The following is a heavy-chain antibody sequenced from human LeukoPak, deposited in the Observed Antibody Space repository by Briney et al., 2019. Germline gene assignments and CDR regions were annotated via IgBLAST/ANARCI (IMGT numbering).Heavy chain of an antibody. D-gene: IGHD5-12*01. J-gene: IGHJ6*03. CDR2: INHSGST. CDR1: GGSFSGYY. CDR3: ARGYGGYVPYYYYYYYMDV. V-gene: IGHV4-34*01. Sequence: SETLSLTCAVYGGSFSGYYWSWIRQPPGKGLEWIGEINHSGSTNYNPSLKSRVTISVDTSKNQFSLKLSSVTAADTAVYYCARGYGGYVPYYYYYYYMDVWGKGTTVTVSS.